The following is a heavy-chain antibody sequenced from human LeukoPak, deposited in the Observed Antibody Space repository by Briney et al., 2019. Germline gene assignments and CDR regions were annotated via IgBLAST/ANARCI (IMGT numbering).Heavy chain of an antibody. CDR2: IYTSGST. Sequence: SETLSLTCTVSGGSISSYYWSWIRQPAGKGLEWIGRIYTSGSTNYNPSLKSRVTMSVDTSKNQFSLKPSSVTAADTAVYYCARDPGLPYEDYYYMDVWGKGTTVTVSS. J-gene: IGHJ6*03. CDR3: ARDPGLPYEDYYYMDV. D-gene: IGHD5-12*01. CDR1: GGSISSYY. V-gene: IGHV4-4*07.